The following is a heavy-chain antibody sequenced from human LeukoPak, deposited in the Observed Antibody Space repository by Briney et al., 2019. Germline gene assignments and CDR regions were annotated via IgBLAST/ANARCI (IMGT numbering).Heavy chain of an antibody. CDR3: ARGRLATEGRVVVLAAKFGGYYYYGMDV. CDR1: GGSFSGYY. D-gene: IGHD2-2*01. V-gene: IGHV4-34*01. CDR2: INHSGST. J-gene: IGHJ6*04. Sequence: SETLSLTCAVYGGSFSGYYWSWIRQPPGKGLEWIGEINHSGSTNYNPSLKSRVTISVDTSKNQFSLKLSSVTAADTAVYYCARGRLATEGRVVVLAAKFGGYYYYGMDVWGKGTTVTVSS.